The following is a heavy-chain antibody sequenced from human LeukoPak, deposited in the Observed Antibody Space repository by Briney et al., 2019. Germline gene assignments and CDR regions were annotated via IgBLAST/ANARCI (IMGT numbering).Heavy chain of an antibody. CDR1: GGSISSTSHY. CDR3: ASPYSGSYSSFDY. CDR2: IHNSGRT. Sequence: PSETLSLTCTGSGGSISSTSHYWGWVRQPPGKGLEWIGYIHNSGRTHYNPSLESRVSISVDTSKNQFSLRMGSVTAADTAVYYCASPYSGSYSSFDYWGQEPWSPSPQ. D-gene: IGHD1-26*01. J-gene: IGHJ4*01. V-gene: IGHV4-39*01.